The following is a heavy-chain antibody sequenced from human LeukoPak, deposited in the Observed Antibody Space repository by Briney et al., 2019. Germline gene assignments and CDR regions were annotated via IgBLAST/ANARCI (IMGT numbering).Heavy chain of an antibody. J-gene: IGHJ4*02. Sequence: GRSLRLSCAASGFTLDDYAMHWVRQAPGKGLEWVSGISWNSGSIGYADSVKGRFTISRDNAKNSLYLQMNSLRAEDTALYYCAKDHYYDSSGPADWGQGTLVTVSS. CDR1: GFTLDDYA. V-gene: IGHV3-9*01. CDR2: ISWNSGSI. CDR3: AKDHYYDSSGPAD. D-gene: IGHD3-22*01.